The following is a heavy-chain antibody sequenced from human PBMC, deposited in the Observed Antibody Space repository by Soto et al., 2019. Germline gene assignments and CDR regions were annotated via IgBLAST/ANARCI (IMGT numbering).Heavy chain of an antibody. CDR1: GFTFSSYS. J-gene: IGHJ4*02. CDR3: AREGGEYYDILTGYYSD. V-gene: IGHV3-21*01. Sequence: GESLKISCAASGFTFSSYSMNWVRQAPGKGLEWVSSISSSSSYIYYADSVKGRFTISRDNAKNSLYLQMNSLRAEDTAVYYCAREGGEYYDILTGYYSDWGQGTLVTVSS. CDR2: ISSSSSYI. D-gene: IGHD3-9*01.